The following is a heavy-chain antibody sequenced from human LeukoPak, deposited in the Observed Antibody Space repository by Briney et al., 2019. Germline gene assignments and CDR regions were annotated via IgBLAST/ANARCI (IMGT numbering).Heavy chain of an antibody. J-gene: IGHJ4*02. Sequence: VASVTVSCKASGYTFTGYYMHWVRQAPGQGLEWMGWINPNSGGTNYAQKFQGRVTMTRDTSISTAYMELSRLRSDDTAVYYCARDETSSTSCLDYWGQGTLVTVSS. CDR2: INPNSGGT. V-gene: IGHV1-2*02. CDR3: ARDETSSTSCLDY. CDR1: GYTFTGYY. D-gene: IGHD2-2*01.